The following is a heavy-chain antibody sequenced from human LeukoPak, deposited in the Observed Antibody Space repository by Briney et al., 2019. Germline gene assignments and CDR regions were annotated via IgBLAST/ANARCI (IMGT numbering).Heavy chain of an antibody. D-gene: IGHD2-2*01. CDR2: ISYRGSNK. J-gene: IGHJ6*02. CDR3: ARTLGYCSSTSCYPHNYYYYGMDV. CDR1: GFTFSGYA. V-gene: IGHV3-30*04. Sequence: GGSLRLSCAASGFTFSGYALHWVRQAPGKGLQWVAVISYRGSNKYYADSVKGRFTISRDNSKNTLYLQMNSLRPEDTAVYYCARTLGYCSSTSCYPHNYYYYGMDVWGQGTTVTVSS.